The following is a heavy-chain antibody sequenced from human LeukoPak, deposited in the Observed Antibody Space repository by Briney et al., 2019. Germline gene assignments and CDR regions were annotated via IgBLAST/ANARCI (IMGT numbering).Heavy chain of an antibody. CDR3: ARALDMVRGVPPYYYYYYYMDV. D-gene: IGHD3-10*01. V-gene: IGHV1-18*01. CDR1: GGTFSSYA. Sequence: ASVKVSCKASGGTFSSYAISWVRQAPGRGLEWMGWISAYNGNTNYAQKLQGRVTMTTDTSTSTAYMELRSLRSDDTAVYYCARALDMVRGVPPYYYYYYYMDVWGKGTTVTISS. J-gene: IGHJ6*03. CDR2: ISAYNGNT.